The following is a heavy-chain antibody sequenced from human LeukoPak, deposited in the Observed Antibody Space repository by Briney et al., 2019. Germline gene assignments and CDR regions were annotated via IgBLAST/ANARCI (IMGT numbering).Heavy chain of an antibody. CDR3: AQDRAWGGFDS. D-gene: IGHD1-26*01. V-gene: IGHV3-23*01. J-gene: IGHJ4*02. CDR2: IGGSSGFNT. Sequence: GGSLRLSCAASGFIFSTYGMNWVRQAPGKGLEWVSGIGGSSGFNTYYADSVKGRFTISRDNSKNTLYLQMNSLRAEDTAIYYCAQDRAWGGFDSWGQGTLVTVSS. CDR1: GFIFSTYG.